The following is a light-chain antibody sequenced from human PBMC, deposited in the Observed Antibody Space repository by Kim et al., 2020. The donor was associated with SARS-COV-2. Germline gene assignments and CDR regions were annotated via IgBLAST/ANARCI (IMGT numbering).Light chain of an antibody. CDR2: DAS. CDR1: QSITTY. J-gene: IGKJ2*01. V-gene: IGKV3-11*01. CDR3: QQRDSWPPYT. Sequence: EIVLTQSPATLCLSPGERATLSCRASQSITTYLAWYQQKPGQAPRLLIYDASNRATGIPARFTGSGSGTDFTLTISSLEPEDFAVYYCQQRDSWPPYTFGQGTKLEI.